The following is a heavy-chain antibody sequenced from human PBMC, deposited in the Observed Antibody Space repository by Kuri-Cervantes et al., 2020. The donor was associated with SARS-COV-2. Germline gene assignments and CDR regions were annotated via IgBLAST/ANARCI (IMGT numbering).Heavy chain of an antibody. J-gene: IGHJ3*02. CDR2: IYYSGST. CDR1: GYSISSGYY. CDR3: ARRPLGFDI. D-gene: IGHD6-25*01. V-gene: IGHV4-38-2*01. Sequence: SQTLSLTCAVSGYSISSGYYWGWIRQPPGKGLEWIGSIYYSGSTYYNPSLKSRVTISVDTSKNQFSLKLSSVTAADTAVYYCARRPLGFDIWGQGTMVTVSS.